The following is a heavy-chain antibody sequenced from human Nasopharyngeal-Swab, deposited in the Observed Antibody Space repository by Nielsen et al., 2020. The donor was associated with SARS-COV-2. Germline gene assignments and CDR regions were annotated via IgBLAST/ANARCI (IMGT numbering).Heavy chain of an antibody. CDR1: GFTFSSYG. J-gene: IGHJ6*02. D-gene: IGHD3-10*01. V-gene: IGHV3-33*01. Sequence: GESLKISCAASGFTFSSYGMHWVRQAPGKGLEWVAVIWYDGSNKYYADSVKGRFTISRDNSKNTLYLQMNSLRAEDTAVYYCARELVRGVITDYYYGMDVWGQGTTATVSS. CDR3: ARELVRGVITDYYYGMDV. CDR2: IWYDGSNK.